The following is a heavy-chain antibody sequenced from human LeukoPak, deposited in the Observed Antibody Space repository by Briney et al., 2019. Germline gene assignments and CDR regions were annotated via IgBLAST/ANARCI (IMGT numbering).Heavy chain of an antibody. CDR3: AKSSYYDSSGYYRGYYFDY. V-gene: IGHV3-53*01. Sequence: GGSLRLSCAASGFTVSSSYMYWVRQAPGKGLEWVSFFYRGETTYYAESVRGRFTISRDISKNTLYLQMSSLRAGDTAVYYCAKSSYYDSSGYYRGYYFDYWGQGTLVTVSS. CDR2: FYRGETT. D-gene: IGHD3-22*01. CDR1: GFTVSSSY. J-gene: IGHJ4*02.